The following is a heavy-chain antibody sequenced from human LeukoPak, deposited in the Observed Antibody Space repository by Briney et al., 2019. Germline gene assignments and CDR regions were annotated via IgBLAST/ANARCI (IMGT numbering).Heavy chain of an antibody. D-gene: IGHD3-10*02. CDR3: AELGITMIGGV. Sequence: GGSLRLSCAASGFTFNIFGMSWVRQAPGKGLEWVSGISWNSGSIGYADSVKGRFTISRDNAKNSLYLQMNSLRAEDTAVYYCAELGITMIGGVWGKGTTVTISS. J-gene: IGHJ6*04. V-gene: IGHV3-20*04. CDR2: ISWNSGSI. CDR1: GFTFNIFG.